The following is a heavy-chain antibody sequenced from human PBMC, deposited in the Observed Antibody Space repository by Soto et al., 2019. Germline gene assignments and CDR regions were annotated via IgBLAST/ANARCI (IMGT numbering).Heavy chain of an antibody. Sequence: GGSLRLSCAASGFSFSNYWMTWVRQAPGKGLEWVANIKQDGSQQYYGESVKGRFTISRDNSRDSLYLQMNSLRDDDTAVYYCARDITRPRTYAVMTRIFDFSGQGTLVTVSS. CDR3: ARDITRPRTYAVMTRIFDF. CDR2: IKQDGSQQ. D-gene: IGHD3-3*01. V-gene: IGHV3-7*01. J-gene: IGHJ4*02. CDR1: GFSFSNYW.